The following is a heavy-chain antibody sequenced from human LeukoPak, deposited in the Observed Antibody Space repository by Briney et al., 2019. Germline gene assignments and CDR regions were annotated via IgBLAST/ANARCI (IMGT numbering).Heavy chain of an antibody. V-gene: IGHV3-64*02. CDR2: ISNNGGST. CDR1: GFTFSNYA. D-gene: IGHD5-24*01. CDR3: GRETLNGNISAAYFDY. J-gene: IGHJ4*02. Sequence: GGSLRLSCAASGFTFSNYAMHWVRQAPGKGLEYVSTISNNGGSTNYADSVKGRFTISRDNSKNTLYLQMGSLRAEDMAVYYCGRETLNGNISAAYFDYGAREPLATVS.